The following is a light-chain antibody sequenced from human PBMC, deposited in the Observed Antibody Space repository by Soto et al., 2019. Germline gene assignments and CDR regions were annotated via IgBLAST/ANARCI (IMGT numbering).Light chain of an antibody. CDR1: SSNIGAGYD. CDR2: GNR. V-gene: IGLV1-40*01. CDR3: QSYDSSMSGPVV. Sequence: QSVLTQPPSVSGAPGQRVTISCTGSSSNIGAGYDVHWYQQLPGKAPKLLIYGNRNRPSGVPDRFSGSKSGTSASLAITGLQAEDDADYYCQSYDSSMSGPVVFGRVTKLTVL. J-gene: IGLJ2*01.